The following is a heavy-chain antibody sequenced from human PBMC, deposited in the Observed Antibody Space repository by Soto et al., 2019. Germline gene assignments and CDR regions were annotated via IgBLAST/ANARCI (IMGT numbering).Heavy chain of an antibody. CDR1: GFSFSSYS. D-gene: IGHD2-15*01. V-gene: IGHV3-21*01. CDR3: ARESCSSASCYFLGF. CDR2: ISSSSSYM. J-gene: IGHJ4*02. Sequence: PVGSLRLSCAASGFSFSSYSMNWVRQAPGKGLEWVSYISSSSSYMDSIESVKGRFTISRDNAKNSLYLQMNSLRAEDTAIYYCARESCSSASCYFLGFWGQGTLVTVSS.